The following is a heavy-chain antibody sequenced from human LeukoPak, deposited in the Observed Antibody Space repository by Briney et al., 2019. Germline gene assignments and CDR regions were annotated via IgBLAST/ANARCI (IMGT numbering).Heavy chain of an antibody. CDR1: GFTFSNYW. V-gene: IGHV3-74*01. CDR3: AGEILAPGKTHDY. Sequence: GGSLRLSCAASGFTFSNYWMHWVRQVPGKGLVWVSRINDDGSATFYADSVKGRFTISRDNAKNTLFLQINSLRAEDTAVYYCAGEILAPGKTHDYWGQGTLVTVSS. J-gene: IGHJ4*02. CDR2: INDDGSAT.